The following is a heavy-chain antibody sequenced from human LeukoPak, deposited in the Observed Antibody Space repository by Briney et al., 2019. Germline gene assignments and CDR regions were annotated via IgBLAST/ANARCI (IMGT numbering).Heavy chain of an antibody. V-gene: IGHV3-21*01. CDR1: GFTFSNHA. J-gene: IGHJ4*02. Sequence: PGGSLRLSCAASGFTFSNHAMNWVRQAPGKGLEWVTSINGSGTLIFYADSVRGRFTVSGDNAGNSLSLQMDSLRVEDTAVYYCTRELLSLQQGLDFWGQGALVTVSS. CDR2: INGSGTLI. CDR3: TRELLSLQQGLDF. D-gene: IGHD2/OR15-2a*01.